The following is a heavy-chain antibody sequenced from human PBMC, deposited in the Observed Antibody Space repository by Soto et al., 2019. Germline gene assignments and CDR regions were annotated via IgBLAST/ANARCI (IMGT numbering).Heavy chain of an antibody. J-gene: IGHJ4*02. V-gene: IGHV3-49*03. CDR1: GFTFGYYS. D-gene: IGHD5-12*01. CDR2: IKHKVYGLAA. Sequence: GGSLRLSCTTSGFTFGYYSMSWFRQAPGKGLEWVGVIKHKVYGLAAEHAASVKGRFTISRDDSKSIAYLQMNSLKTEDTAVYYCTRVGNGYDSPFYWGQGTLVTFSS. CDR3: TRVGNGYDSPFY.